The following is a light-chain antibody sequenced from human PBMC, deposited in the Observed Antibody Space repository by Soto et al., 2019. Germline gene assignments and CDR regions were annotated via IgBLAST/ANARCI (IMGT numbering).Light chain of an antibody. CDR2: GTS. CDR3: HLYGTLVIT. Sequence: EIVLTQSPGTLSLSPGERATLSCRTSQSVSSSTLAWYQQKPGQAPRLHIYGTSTRATGIPDRFSGSGSGTDFTLTISRLEPEDFAVYYCHLYGTLVITFGPGTKVDLK. CDR1: QSVSSST. V-gene: IGKV3-20*01. J-gene: IGKJ3*01.